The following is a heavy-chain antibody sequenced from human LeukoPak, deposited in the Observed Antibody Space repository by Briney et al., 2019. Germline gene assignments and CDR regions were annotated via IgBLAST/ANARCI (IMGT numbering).Heavy chain of an antibody. J-gene: IGHJ3*01. CDR1: GYTFTTYY. V-gene: IGHV1-46*01. Sequence: ASVKVSCKASGYTFTTYYIHWVRQAPGEGLEWMGIINPTSGSTSYAQKFQGRVTMTRDMSTSTVYMELSSLRSEDTAIYYCARIRDGYNDAYDLWGQGTVVTVPS. CDR2: INPTSGST. D-gene: IGHD5-24*01. CDR3: ARIRDGYNDAYDL.